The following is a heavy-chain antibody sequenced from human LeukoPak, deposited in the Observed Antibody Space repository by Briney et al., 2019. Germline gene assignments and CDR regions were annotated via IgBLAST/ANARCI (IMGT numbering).Heavy chain of an antibody. CDR3: AGTTDYSSFLAY. D-gene: IGHD4-11*01. CDR1: RDSVSSNSAA. J-gene: IGHJ4*02. CDR2: TYYRSKWNN. V-gene: IGHV6-1*01. Sequence: SQTLSLTCAISRDSVSSNSAAWNWIRQSPSRGLEWLGRTYYRSKWNNDYAVSVKSRISINSDTSKNQFSLQLNSVTPEDTAEYYCAGTTDYSSFLAYWGQGTLVTVSS.